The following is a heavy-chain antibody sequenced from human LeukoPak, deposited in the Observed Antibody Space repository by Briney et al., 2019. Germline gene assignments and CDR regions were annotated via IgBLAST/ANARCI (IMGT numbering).Heavy chain of an antibody. D-gene: IGHD3-10*01. CDR3: ARREGGYYYDT. CDR1: GGTFSSYA. V-gene: IGHV1-8*02. Sequence: ASVKVSCKASGGTFSSYAISWVRQATGQGLEWMGWMNPNSGNTGYAQKFQGRVTMTRNTSISTAYMELSSLRSEDTAVYYCARREGGYYYDTWGQGTMVTVSS. CDR2: MNPNSGNT. J-gene: IGHJ3*02.